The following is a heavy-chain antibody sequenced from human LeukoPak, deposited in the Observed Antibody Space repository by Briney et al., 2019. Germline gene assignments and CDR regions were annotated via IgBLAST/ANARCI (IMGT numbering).Heavy chain of an antibody. CDR3: AREMYDSGGYRVSYFDF. Sequence: PSETLSLTCAVYGGSFSGYYWSWIRQPPGKGLEWIGEINHSGSTNYNPSLKSRVTISVDTSKNQFSLKLSSVTAADTAVYYCAREMYDSGGYRVSYFDFWGQGILVTVSS. J-gene: IGHJ4*02. CDR1: GGSFSGYY. D-gene: IGHD3-22*01. CDR2: INHSGST. V-gene: IGHV4-34*01.